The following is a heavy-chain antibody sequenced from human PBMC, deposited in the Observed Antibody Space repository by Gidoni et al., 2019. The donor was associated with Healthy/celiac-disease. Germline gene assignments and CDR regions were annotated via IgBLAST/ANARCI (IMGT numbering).Heavy chain of an antibody. V-gene: IGHV4-34*01. D-gene: IGHD3-22*01. Sequence: QVQLQQWGAGLLKPSETLSLTCAVYGGSFSGYYWSWIRQPPGKGLEWIGEINHSGSTNYNPSLKSRVTISVDTSKNQCSLKLSSVTAADTAVYYCARGGNYYDSSGIGDWGQGTLVTVSS. CDR3: ARGGNYYDSSGIGD. J-gene: IGHJ4*02. CDR1: GGSFSGYY. CDR2: INHSGST.